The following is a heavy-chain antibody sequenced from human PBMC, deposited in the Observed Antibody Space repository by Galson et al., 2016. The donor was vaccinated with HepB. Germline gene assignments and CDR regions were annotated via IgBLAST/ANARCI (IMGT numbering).Heavy chain of an antibody. V-gene: IGHV3-74*01. D-gene: IGHD3-3*01. CDR1: GFTFSIYW. CDR3: VRGRPGFPGMDV. J-gene: IGHJ6*02. CDR2: IDLDGRTI. Sequence: SLRLSCAASGFTFSIYWMHWVRQAPGKGLVWVSRIDLDGRTINYADSVKGRFTISRDNAKNTLYLEMNSLRAEDTAVYYCVRGRPGFPGMDVWGQGTTVTVSS.